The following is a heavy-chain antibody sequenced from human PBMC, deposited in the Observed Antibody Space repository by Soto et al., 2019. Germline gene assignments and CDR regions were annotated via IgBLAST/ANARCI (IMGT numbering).Heavy chain of an antibody. V-gene: IGHV3-21*01. CDR3: ARHALRPIYYYYMDV. Sequence: GGSLRLSCAASGFTFSSYSMNWVRQAPGKGLEWVSSISSSSSYIYYADSVKGRFTISRDNAKNSLYLQMNSLRAEDTAVYYCARHALRPIYYYYMDVWGKGTTVTVSS. CDR1: GFTFSSYS. J-gene: IGHJ6*03. D-gene: IGHD4-17*01. CDR2: ISSSSSYI.